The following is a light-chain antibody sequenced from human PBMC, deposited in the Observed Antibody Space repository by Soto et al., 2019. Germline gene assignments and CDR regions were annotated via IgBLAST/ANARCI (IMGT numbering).Light chain of an antibody. J-gene: IGKJ2*01. Sequence: EILLTQSPATLSLSPGERATLSCRASQSISRYLAWFQQKPGQAPRLLIYDASNRATGIPARFSGSGSGTAFTLTISSLEPEDFAVYYCQERGNWPPYNFGQGTKLEVK. V-gene: IGKV3-11*01. CDR2: DAS. CDR3: QERGNWPPYN. CDR1: QSISRY.